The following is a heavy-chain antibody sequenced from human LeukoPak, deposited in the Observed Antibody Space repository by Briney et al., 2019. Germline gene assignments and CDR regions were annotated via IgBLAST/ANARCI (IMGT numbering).Heavy chain of an antibody. CDR2: IKEDGGET. D-gene: IGHD2-2*01. Sequence: PGRSLRLSCAAAGVPFSNYWMSWVRQAPGKGLEWVANIKEDGGETHYAGSVEGRFTISRDNAKNSLYLQMNSLRGEDTAVYYCARARGGSTTSDFDYWGQGTLVTVSS. CDR3: ARARGGSTTSDFDY. CDR1: GVPFSNYW. V-gene: IGHV3-7*05. J-gene: IGHJ4*02.